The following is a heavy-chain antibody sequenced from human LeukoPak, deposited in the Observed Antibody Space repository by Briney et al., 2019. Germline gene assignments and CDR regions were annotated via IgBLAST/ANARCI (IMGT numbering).Heavy chain of an antibody. J-gene: IGHJ3*01. D-gene: IGHD2-2*01. Sequence: GGSLRLSCAASGFRFSTSGMHWVRQAPGKGLEWVSFIRFDGSDEDHGDSVKGRFTISRDNSKNTMYLQMNSLRAEDTAVYYCAKEVTYSSSSSCNDAFDVWGRGTMVIVSS. CDR3: AKEVTYSSSSSCNDAFDV. CDR1: GFRFSTSG. V-gene: IGHV3-30*02. CDR2: IRFDGSDE.